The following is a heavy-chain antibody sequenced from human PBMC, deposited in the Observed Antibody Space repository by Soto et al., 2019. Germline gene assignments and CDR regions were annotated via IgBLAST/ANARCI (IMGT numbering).Heavy chain of an antibody. CDR1: GGSISSGDYY. J-gene: IGHJ5*02. CDR3: ARVLNDYVWNWFDP. CDR2: IYYSGST. D-gene: IGHD3-16*01. Sequence: PSETLSLTCTVSGGSISSGDYYWSWIRQPPGKGLEWIGYIYYSGSTYYNPSLKSRVTISVDTSKNQFSLKLSSVTAADTAVYYCARVLNDYVWNWFDPWGQGTLVTLSS. V-gene: IGHV4-30-4*01.